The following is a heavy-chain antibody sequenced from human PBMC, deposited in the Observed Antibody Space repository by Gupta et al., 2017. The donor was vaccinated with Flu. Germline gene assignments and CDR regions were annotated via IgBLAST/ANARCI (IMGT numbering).Heavy chain of an antibody. CDR1: GFTVSNDW. V-gene: IGHV3-7*01. CDR2: IKQDGSEK. J-gene: IGHJ5*02. Sequence: EVQLVESGGGLVQPGGSLRLSCAASGFTVSNDWMSWVRQAPGKGLAWVANIKQDGSEKYYVDALQCRFTISRDNAKNSLYLQMNSLRAEDTAVYYCSRPRGTTGTTPWGQGTLVTVSS. D-gene: IGHD1-1*01. CDR3: SRPRGTTGTTP.